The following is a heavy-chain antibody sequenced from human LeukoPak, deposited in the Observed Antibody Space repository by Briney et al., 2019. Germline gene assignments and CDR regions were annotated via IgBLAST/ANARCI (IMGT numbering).Heavy chain of an antibody. CDR2: MYYSGIT. V-gene: IGHV4-59*01. D-gene: IGHD3-10*01. J-gene: IGHJ4*02. CDR3: ARHSSGSSPWVYLDH. CDR1: GGSITSYY. Sequence: SETLSLTCTVSGGSITSYYWSWLRQAPGKGFEGIGYMYYSGITNYNPSLKSRVTISVDTSKNQFSLKLNTVTAADTAVYYCARHSSGSSPWVYLDHWGQGTLATVSS.